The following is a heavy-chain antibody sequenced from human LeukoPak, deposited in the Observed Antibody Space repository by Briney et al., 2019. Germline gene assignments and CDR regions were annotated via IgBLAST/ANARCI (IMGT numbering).Heavy chain of an antibody. Sequence: GASVKVSCKASGYTFTSYGISWVRQAPGQGLEWMGWISAYNGNTNYAQKLQGRVTMTTDTSTSTAYMELRSLRSDDTAVYYCARGRGKRYSSAPGDAFDIWGQGTMVTVSS. V-gene: IGHV1-18*01. CDR3: ARGRGKRYSSAPGDAFDI. D-gene: IGHD6-19*01. J-gene: IGHJ3*02. CDR2: ISAYNGNT. CDR1: GYTFTSYG.